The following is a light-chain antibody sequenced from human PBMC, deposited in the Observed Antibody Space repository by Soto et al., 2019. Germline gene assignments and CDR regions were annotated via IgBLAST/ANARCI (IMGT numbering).Light chain of an antibody. J-gene: IGKJ2*01. CDR2: DAS. V-gene: IGKV3-11*01. CDR3: QQRSNWPPT. CDR1: QSVNSY. Sequence: EIVLTQSPATLSLSPGERATLSYRASQSVNSYLAWYQQKPGQAPRLLIYDASNRATGIPARFSGSGSGTDFTLTISSLEPEDFAVYYCQQRSNWPPTFGQGTKLEIK.